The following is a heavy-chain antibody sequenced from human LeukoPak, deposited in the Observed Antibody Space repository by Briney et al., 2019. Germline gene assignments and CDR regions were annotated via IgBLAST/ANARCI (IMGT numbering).Heavy chain of an antibody. CDR2: ILPILGVA. Sequence: ASVTLSLTSSVGIFSSYANNWVRQPPAQGLEWLVMILPILGVANYARKFQGRVTITADKSTSTAYMDLISLRSEDTAVYYCARDLPPYYFDYWGQGTLVTVSS. V-gene: IGHV1-69*04. J-gene: IGHJ4*02. CDR3: ARDLPPYYFDY. CDR1: VGIFSSYA.